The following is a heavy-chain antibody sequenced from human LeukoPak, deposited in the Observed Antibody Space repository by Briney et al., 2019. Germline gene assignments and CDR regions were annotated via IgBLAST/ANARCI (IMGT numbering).Heavy chain of an antibody. V-gene: IGHV4-59*08. CDR3: ARHYCSGGNCYYFDH. J-gene: IGHJ4*02. CDR2: IDYSEST. Sequence: PSETLSLTCIVSGGSIGTYYWNWIRQPPGKGLEWFGYIDYSESTNYNPSLKSRVTISVDTSKNQFSLKLSSVTAADTAVYYCARHYCSGGNCYYFDHWGQGTLVTVSS. D-gene: IGHD2-15*01. CDR1: GGSIGTYY.